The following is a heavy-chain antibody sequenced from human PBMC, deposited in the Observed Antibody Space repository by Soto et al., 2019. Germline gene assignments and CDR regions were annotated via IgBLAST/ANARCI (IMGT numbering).Heavy chain of an antibody. CDR3: AIGRMATIMGHY. V-gene: IGHV1-69*02. J-gene: IGHJ4*02. Sequence: QVQLVQSGAEVKKPGSSVKVSCKASGGTFSSYTISWVRQAPGRGLEWMGRIIPILGIANYAQKFQGRVTITADKSTSTAYMELSSLRSEDTAVYYCAIGRMATIMGHYWGQGTLVTVSS. CDR2: IIPILGIA. CDR1: GGTFSSYT. D-gene: IGHD5-12*01.